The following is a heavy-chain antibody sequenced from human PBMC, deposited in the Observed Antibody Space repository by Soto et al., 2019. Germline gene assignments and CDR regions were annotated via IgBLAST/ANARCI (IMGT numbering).Heavy chain of an antibody. J-gene: IGHJ5*02. D-gene: IGHD2-15*01. CDR3: ARGIATGQLDP. Sequence: ASVKVSCKASGYTFTRYTMNWVRQSPVQSLEWMGWINPDNGNTKSSQKFQDRVIITRDTSASTAYMDLSSLRSEDTAVYYCARGIATGQLDPWGQGTLVPSPQ. CDR1: GYTFTRYT. V-gene: IGHV1-3*01. CDR2: INPDNGNT.